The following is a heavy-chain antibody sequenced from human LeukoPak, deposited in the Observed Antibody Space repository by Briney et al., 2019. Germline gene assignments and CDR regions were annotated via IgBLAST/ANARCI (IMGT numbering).Heavy chain of an antibody. CDR1: GGTFSSYA. D-gene: IGHD6-19*01. CDR2: IIPIFGTA. Sequence: SVKVSCKASGGTFSSYAISWVRQAPGQGLEWMGGIIPIFGTANYAQKFQGRVTITTDESTSTAYMELSSLRSEDTAVYYCGAARSSGYCMDVWGKGTTVTVSS. V-gene: IGHV1-69*05. CDR3: GAARSSGYCMDV. J-gene: IGHJ6*03.